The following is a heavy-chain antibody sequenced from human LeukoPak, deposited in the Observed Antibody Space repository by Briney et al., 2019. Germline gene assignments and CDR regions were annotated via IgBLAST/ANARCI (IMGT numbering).Heavy chain of an antibody. CDR2: INTGNGNT. CDR1: GYTFTSRA. Sequence: ASVKVSCKTSGYTFTSRALHWVRLAPGPRLEWMGWINTGNGNTKYSHKFQDRVTITRDPSASTADMELSSLRSEDTAVYYCARDRSAWRFYYFDYWGQGTLVTVSS. J-gene: IGHJ4*02. CDR3: ARDRSAWRFYYFDY. D-gene: IGHD3-3*01. V-gene: IGHV1-3*04.